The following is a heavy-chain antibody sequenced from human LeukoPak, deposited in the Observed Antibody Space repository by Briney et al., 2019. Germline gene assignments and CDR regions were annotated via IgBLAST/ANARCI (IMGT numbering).Heavy chain of an antibody. CDR3: AKGLAVSGTYFDY. CDR1: GFTFSNYA. J-gene: IGHJ4*02. D-gene: IGHD1-26*01. V-gene: IGHV3-23*01. Sequence: GGSLRLSCAASGFTFSNYAMNWVRQAPGKGLEWVSTISTDGGSTYYTDSVRGRFTISRDNSKSTLYLQINSLRAEDTALYYCAKGLAVSGTYFDYWGQGTLVTVSS. CDR2: ISTDGGST.